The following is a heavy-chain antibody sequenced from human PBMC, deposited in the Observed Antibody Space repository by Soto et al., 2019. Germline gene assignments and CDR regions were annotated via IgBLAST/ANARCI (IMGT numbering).Heavy chain of an antibody. D-gene: IGHD3-16*01. CDR3: ARENWGYYYYGMDV. CDR2: IWRDGSKK. J-gene: IGHJ6*02. Sequence: PXGSLGRSCAASGCTLSSYGIHWVRQAPGKGLEWVAFIWRDGSKKYYADSVKGRFTISRDYFKSTLYLQMNSLRVEDTAVYYCARENWGYYYYGMDVWGQGTTVNVSS. V-gene: IGHV3-33*01. CDR1: GCTLSSYG.